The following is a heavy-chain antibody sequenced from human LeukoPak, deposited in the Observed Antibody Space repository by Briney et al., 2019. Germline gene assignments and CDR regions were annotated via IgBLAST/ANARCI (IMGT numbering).Heavy chain of an antibody. CDR3: SRSLFRQQVEPFDY. Sequence: ASVKVSCKASGYTFTSYAMHWVRQAPGQRLEWMGWINAGNGNTKYSQKFQGRVTITRDTSASTAYMELSSLRSEDTAVYYCSRSLFRQQVEPFDYWGQGTLVTVSS. D-gene: IGHD6-13*01. J-gene: IGHJ4*02. CDR1: GYTFTSYA. V-gene: IGHV1-3*01. CDR2: INAGNGNT.